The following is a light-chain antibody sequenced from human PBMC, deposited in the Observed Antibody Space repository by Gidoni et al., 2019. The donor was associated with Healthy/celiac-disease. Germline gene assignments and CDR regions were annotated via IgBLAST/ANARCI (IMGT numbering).Light chain of an antibody. V-gene: IGLV3-19*01. Sequence: LRSYYASWYQQKPGQAPVLVIYGKNNRPSGIPDRFSGSSSENTASLTITGAQAEDEADYYCNSRDSSGLVVFGGGTKLTVL. J-gene: IGLJ2*01. CDR1: LRSYY. CDR2: GKN. CDR3: NSRDSSGLVV.